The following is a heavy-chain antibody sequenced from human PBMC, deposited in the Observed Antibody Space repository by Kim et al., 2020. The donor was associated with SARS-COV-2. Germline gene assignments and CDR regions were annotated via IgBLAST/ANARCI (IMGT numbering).Heavy chain of an antibody. CDR2: IYYSGST. Sequence: SETLSLTCTVSGGSISSYYWSWIRQPPGKGLEWIGYIYYSGSTNYNPSLKSRVTISVDTSKNQFSLKLSSVTAADTAVYYCARMNYDFWSGYYYYYYGMDVWGQGTTVTVSS. J-gene: IGHJ6*02. CDR3: ARMNYDFWSGYYYYYYGMDV. V-gene: IGHV4-59*13. D-gene: IGHD3-3*01. CDR1: GGSISSYY.